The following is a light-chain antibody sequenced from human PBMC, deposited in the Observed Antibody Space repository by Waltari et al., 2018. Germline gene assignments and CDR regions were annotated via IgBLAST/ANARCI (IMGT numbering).Light chain of an antibody. J-gene: IGLJ1*01. CDR1: KLGNKY. V-gene: IGLV3-1*01. CDR3: QAWDSSTNYV. Sequence: LTQPPSVSVSPGQTASITCSGDKLGNKYACWYQQKPGQSPALVIYQDTKRPSGIPERFSGSNFGNIATLTISGTQAMDEADYYCQAWDSSTNYVFGTGTKVTVL. CDR2: QDT.